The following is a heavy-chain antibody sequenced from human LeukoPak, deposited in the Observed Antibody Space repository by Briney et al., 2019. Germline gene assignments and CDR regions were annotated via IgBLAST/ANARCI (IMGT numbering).Heavy chain of an antibody. CDR3: ASLYYGGNNFDY. Sequence: GGSLRLSCAASKFTVSSKYMSWVRRAPGKGLEWVSVIYSGGSTHYADSVKGRFIISRDNSKNTLYLQMNSLRAEDTAVYYCASLYYGGNNFDYWGQGTLVTVSS. CDR2: IYSGGST. D-gene: IGHD4-23*01. CDR1: KFTVSSKY. J-gene: IGHJ4*02. V-gene: IGHV3-66*01.